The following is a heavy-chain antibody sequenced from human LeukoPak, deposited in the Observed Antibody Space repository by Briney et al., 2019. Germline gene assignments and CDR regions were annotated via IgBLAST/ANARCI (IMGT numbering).Heavy chain of an antibody. CDR3: ASWHYYGWIDY. D-gene: IGHD3-10*01. CDR1: GDSISSYY. J-gene: IGHJ4*02. CDR2: IYYSGST. V-gene: IGHV4-59*01. Sequence: KASETLSLTCTVSGDSISSYYWSWIRQPPGKGLEWIGYIYYSGSTNYNPSLKSRVTISVDTSKNQFSLKLSSVTAADTAVYYCASWHYYGWIDYWGQGTLVTVSS.